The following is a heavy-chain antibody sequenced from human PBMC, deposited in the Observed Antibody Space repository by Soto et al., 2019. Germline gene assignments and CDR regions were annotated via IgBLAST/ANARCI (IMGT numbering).Heavy chain of an antibody. D-gene: IGHD5-18*01. Sequence: GGSLRLSCAASGFTFTTYAMSWVRQAPGKGLEWVSVIYSGGSTYYADSVKGRFTISRDNSKNTLYLQMNSLRAEDTAVYYCARHGYNYGGGYFDYWGQGTLVTVSS. J-gene: IGHJ4*02. CDR2: IYSGGST. CDR1: GFTFTTYA. V-gene: IGHV3-66*04. CDR3: ARHGYNYGGGYFDY.